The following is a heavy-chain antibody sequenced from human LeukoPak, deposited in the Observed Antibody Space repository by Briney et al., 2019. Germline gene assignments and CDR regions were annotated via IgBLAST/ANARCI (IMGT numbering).Heavy chain of an antibody. CDR3: ARDRYDILTGYQAPGY. J-gene: IGHJ4*02. V-gene: IGHV1-46*01. D-gene: IGHD3-9*01. CDR1: GYIFTSYY. CDR2: INPSGGSL. Sequence: ASVKVSCKASGYIFTSYYMYWVRQAPGQGLECMGIINPSGGSLRYAQKFQGRVTMTRNTSISTAYMELSRLRSDDTAVYYCARDRYDILTGYQAPGYWGQGTLVTVSS.